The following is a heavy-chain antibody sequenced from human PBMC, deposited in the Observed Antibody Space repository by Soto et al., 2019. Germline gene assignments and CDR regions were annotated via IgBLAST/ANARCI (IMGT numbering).Heavy chain of an antibody. J-gene: IGHJ6*02. V-gene: IGHV1-69*08. CDR1: GTIFSSYT. D-gene: IGHD3-16*01. Sequence: QVQLVQSGAEVKKPGSSVRVSCKASGTIFSSYTISWVRQAPGQGLEWMGRIIPILGETNSAQKFQGRVTLTADKSTNTAYMQLNSLRLEDTAVYYCARGLGGRMDDWGQGT. CDR3: ARGLGGRMDD. CDR2: IIPILGET.